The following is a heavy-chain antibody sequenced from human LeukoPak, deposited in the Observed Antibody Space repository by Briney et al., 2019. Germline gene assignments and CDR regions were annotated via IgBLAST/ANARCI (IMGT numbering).Heavy chain of an antibody. V-gene: IGHV4-34*01. CDR2: INHSGGT. Sequence: SETLSLTCAVYGGSFSGYYWSWIRQPPGKGLEWIGEINHSGGTNYNPSLKSRVTISVDTSKNQFSLKLSSVTAADTAVYYCARGRTPRFLGYCSGGSCQNKNNWFDPWGPGTLVTVSS. J-gene: IGHJ5*02. CDR3: ARGRTPRFLGYCSGGSCQNKNNWFDP. CDR1: GGSFSGYY. D-gene: IGHD2-15*01.